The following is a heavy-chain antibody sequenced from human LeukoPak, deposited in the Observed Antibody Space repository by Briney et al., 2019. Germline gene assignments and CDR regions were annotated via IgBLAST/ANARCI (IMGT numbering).Heavy chain of an antibody. CDR2: INAGNGNT. Sequence: VASVKVFCKASGYTFTSYAMHWVRQSPGQRVEWMGWINAGNGNTKYSQKFQGRVTITRDTSASTAYMELSSLRSDDTAVYYCARVEGVPPSSTSSEYFQHWGQGTLVTVSS. V-gene: IGHV1-3*01. J-gene: IGHJ1*01. CDR1: GYTFTSYA. D-gene: IGHD2-2*01. CDR3: ARVEGVPPSSTSSEYFQH.